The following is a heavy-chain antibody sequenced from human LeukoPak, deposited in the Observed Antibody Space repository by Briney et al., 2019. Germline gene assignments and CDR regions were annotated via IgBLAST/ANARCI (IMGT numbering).Heavy chain of an antibody. CDR2: IKQDGSEK. CDR3: ARPVARRFFDY. D-gene: IGHD6-19*01. CDR1: GFTFSSYW. J-gene: IGHJ4*02. V-gene: IGHV3-7*01. Sequence: GGSLGLSCAASGFTFSSYWMSWVRQAPGEGLEWVANIKQDGSEKYYVDSVKGRFTISRDNAKSSLYLQMNSLRAEDTAVYYCARPVARRFFDYWGQGTLVTVSS.